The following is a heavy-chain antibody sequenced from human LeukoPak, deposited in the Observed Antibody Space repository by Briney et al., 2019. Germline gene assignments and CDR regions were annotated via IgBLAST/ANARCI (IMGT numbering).Heavy chain of an antibody. CDR2: MNPNSGNT. V-gene: IGHV1-8*03. D-gene: IGHD3-3*01. Sequence: ASVKVSCKASGYTFTSYDINWVRQATGQGLEWMGWMNPNSGNTGYAQKFQGRVTITRNTSISTAYMELSSLRSEDTAVYYCARGVITIFGVVTKGYYYMDVWGKGTTVTVSS. CDR3: ARGVITIFGVVTKGYYYMDV. J-gene: IGHJ6*03. CDR1: GYTFTSYD.